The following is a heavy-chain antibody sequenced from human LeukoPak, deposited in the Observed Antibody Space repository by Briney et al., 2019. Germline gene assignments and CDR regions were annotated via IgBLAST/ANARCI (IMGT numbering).Heavy chain of an antibody. CDR2: IYYSGST. V-gene: IGHV4-59*12. J-gene: IGHJ4*02. CDR1: GGSISSYY. CDR3: ARVGDAYYYGSGSYFTSNFDY. Sequence: PSETVSLPCTVSGGSISSYYWSWIRQPPGKGLEWIGYIYYSGSTNYNPSLKSRVTISVDTSKNQFSLKLSSVTAADTAVYYCARVGDAYYYGSGSYFTSNFDYWGQGTLVTVSS. D-gene: IGHD3-10*01.